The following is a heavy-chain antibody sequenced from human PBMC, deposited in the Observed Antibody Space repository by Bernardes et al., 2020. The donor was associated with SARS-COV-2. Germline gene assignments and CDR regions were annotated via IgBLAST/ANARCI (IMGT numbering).Heavy chain of an antibody. D-gene: IGHD6-13*01. Sequence: LSLSCAASGFTFRSSSMNWVRQAPGQGLAWVSSISSSNRYLYYADSVKGRFTISRDNAKNSLYLQMNSLRAEDTAVYYCAREAQQLSLDYWGQGTLVNVSS. CDR2: ISSSNRYL. V-gene: IGHV3-21*06. J-gene: IGHJ4*02. CDR1: GFTFRSSS. CDR3: AREAQQLSLDY.